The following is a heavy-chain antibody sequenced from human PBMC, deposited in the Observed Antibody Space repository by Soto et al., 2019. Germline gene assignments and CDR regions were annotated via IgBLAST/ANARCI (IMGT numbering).Heavy chain of an antibody. Sequence: ASVKVSCKASGYTFTGYYMHWVRQAPGQGLEWMGWINPNSGGTNYAQKFQGWVTMTRDTSISTAYMELSRLRSDDTAVYYCARGGIAVAGNYYGMDVWGQGTTVTVSS. D-gene: IGHD6-19*01. V-gene: IGHV1-2*04. CDR3: ARGGIAVAGNYYGMDV. CDR1: GYTFTGYY. J-gene: IGHJ6*02. CDR2: INPNSGGT.